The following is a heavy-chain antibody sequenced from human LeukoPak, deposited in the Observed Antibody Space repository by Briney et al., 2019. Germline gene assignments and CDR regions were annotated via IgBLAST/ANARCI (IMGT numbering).Heavy chain of an antibody. V-gene: IGHV1-2*02. J-gene: IGHJ4*02. CDR2: INPNSGGT. D-gene: IGHD5-24*01. Sequence: ASVKVSCKASGYTFTGYYMHWVRQAPGQGLEWMGWINPNSGGTNYAQKFQGRVTMTRDTSISTAYMELSRLRSDDTAMYYCARAERWLQSKQGVGGSHFDNWGQGTPVTVSS. CDR3: ARAERWLQSKQGVGGSHFDN. CDR1: GYTFTGYY.